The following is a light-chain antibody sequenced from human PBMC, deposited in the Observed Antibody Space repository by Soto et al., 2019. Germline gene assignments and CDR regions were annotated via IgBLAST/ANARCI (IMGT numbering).Light chain of an antibody. V-gene: IGLV8-61*01. Sequence: QAVVNQEPSFSVSPGGTVTLTCGLSYGSVSTNYYCSWFQQTPGQTPRTLIYSTNSRSSGVPDRFTGSILGNRAALTITGAQADDEADYYCVLYMGSGILIFGGGTQLTVL. CDR2: STN. CDR3: VLYMGSGILI. J-gene: IGLJ2*01. CDR1: YGSVSTNYY.